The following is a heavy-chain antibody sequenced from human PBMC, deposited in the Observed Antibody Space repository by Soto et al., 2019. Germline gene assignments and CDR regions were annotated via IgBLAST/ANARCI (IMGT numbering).Heavy chain of an antibody. Sequence: QVQLVQSGAEVKKPGSSVKVSCKASGGTFSSYAISWVRQAPGQGLEWMGGIIPISGTANYAQKFQGRVTITADESTSTAYMELSSLRSDDTAVYYCARSQGSSTSLEIYYYYYYGMDVWGQGTRVTVSS. D-gene: IGHD2-2*01. CDR3: ARSQGSSTSLEIYYYYYYGMDV. CDR1: GGTFSSYA. J-gene: IGHJ6*02. V-gene: IGHV1-69*01. CDR2: IIPISGTA.